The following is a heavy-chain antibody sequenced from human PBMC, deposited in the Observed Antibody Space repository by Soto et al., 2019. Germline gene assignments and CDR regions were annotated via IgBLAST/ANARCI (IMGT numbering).Heavy chain of an antibody. CDR3: ARQGMAAAGTDPNYYYYGMDV. CDR1: GYSFTSYW. V-gene: IGHV5-51*01. J-gene: IGHJ6*02. Sequence: GESLKISCKGSGYSFTSYWIGWVRQMPGKGLEWMGIIYPGDSDTRYSPSFQGQVTISADKSISTAYLQWCSLKASDTAMYYCARQGMAAAGTDPNYYYYGMDVWGQGTTVTVSS. CDR2: IYPGDSDT. D-gene: IGHD6-13*01.